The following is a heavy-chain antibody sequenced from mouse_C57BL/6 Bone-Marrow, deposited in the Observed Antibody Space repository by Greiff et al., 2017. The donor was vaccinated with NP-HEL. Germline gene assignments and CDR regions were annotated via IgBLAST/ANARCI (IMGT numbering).Heavy chain of an antibody. J-gene: IGHJ1*03. CDR3: ARQEITTVVSPHWYFDV. Sequence: QVQLKESGAELARPGASVKLSCKASGYTFTSYGISWVKQRTGQGLEWIGEIYPRSGNTYYNEKFKGKATLTAAKSSSTAYMELRSLTSEDSAVYFCARQEITTVVSPHWYFDVWGTGTTVTVSS. D-gene: IGHD1-1*01. CDR1: GYTFTSYG. V-gene: IGHV1-81*01. CDR2: IYPRSGNT.